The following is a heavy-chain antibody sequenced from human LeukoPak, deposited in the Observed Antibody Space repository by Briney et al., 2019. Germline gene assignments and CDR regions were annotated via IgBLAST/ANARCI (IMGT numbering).Heavy chain of an antibody. J-gene: IGHJ3*02. Sequence: SETLSLTCAVYGGSFSGYYWSWIRQPPGKGLEWIGEINHSGSTNYNPSLKSRVTISVDSSKNQFSLKLSSVTAADTAVYYCARGGLMVYAVRVQNDVFDIWGQGIMVGVSS. D-gene: IGHD2-8*01. CDR1: GGSFSGYY. CDR3: ARGGLMVYAVRVQNDVFDI. V-gene: IGHV4-34*01. CDR2: INHSGST.